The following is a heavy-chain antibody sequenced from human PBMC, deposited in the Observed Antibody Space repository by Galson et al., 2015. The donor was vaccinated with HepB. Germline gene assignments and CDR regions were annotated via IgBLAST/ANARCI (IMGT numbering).Heavy chain of an antibody. CDR2: IYWSDDK. CDR3: THGRRDYDYIWGNYRFDAFDI. CDR1: GFSLSTSGVG. Sequence: PALVKPTQTLTLTCTFSGFSLSTSGVGVGWIRQPPGKALEWLALIYWSDDKRYSPSLKSRLTITKDTSKNQVVLTMTNMDPVDTATYYCTHGRRDYDYIWGNYRFDAFDIWGQGTMVTVSS. V-gene: IGHV2-5*01. D-gene: IGHD3-16*02. J-gene: IGHJ3*02.